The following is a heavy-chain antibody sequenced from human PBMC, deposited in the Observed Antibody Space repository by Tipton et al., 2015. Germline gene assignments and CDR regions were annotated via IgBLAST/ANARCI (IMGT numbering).Heavy chain of an antibody. V-gene: IGHV3-30*03. Sequence: SGFTFMSYGMHWGRQAPGKGLEWVALISYDGSTKYSSDSVKGRFTISRDNSKNTMYLQMNSLRAEDTAEYYCAREEGPFDYWGQGTLVTVSS. CDR1: GFTFMSYG. J-gene: IGHJ4*02. CDR3: AREEGPFDY. CDR2: ISYDGSTK.